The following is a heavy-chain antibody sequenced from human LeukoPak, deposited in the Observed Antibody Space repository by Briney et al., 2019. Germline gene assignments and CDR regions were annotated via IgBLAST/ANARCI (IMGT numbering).Heavy chain of an antibody. CDR2: IYYSGTT. V-gene: IGHV4-39*07. D-gene: IGHD3-10*01. CDR1: GFTFSSYG. CDR3: ARGGTIYGSGSYYPSPDNYFDY. Sequence: PGGSLRLSCAASGFTFSSYGMHWVRQPPGKGLEWIGSIYYSGTTYYNPSLKSRVTISVDTSKNQFSLKLSSVTAADTAVYYCARGGTIYGSGSYYPSPDNYFDYWGQGTLVPVSS. J-gene: IGHJ4*02.